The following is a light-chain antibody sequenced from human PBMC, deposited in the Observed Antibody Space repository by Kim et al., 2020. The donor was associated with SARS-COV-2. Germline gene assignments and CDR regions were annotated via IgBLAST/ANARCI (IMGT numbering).Light chain of an antibody. J-gene: IGKJ2*01. CDR2: AAV. Sequence: SEPVGDKVTVTCLTSQNISNYLNWYHQKPGEAPKLLIFAAVTLQGGVSSRFSASGSGTDFTLMITSLQPEDLATYYCQQSYRIPYAFAQGTKLEI. V-gene: IGKV1-39*01. CDR1: QNISNY. CDR3: QQSYRIPYA.